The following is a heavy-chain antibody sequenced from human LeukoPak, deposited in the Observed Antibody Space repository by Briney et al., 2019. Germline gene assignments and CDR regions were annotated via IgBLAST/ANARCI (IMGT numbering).Heavy chain of an antibody. CDR1: GGTFSSYA. V-gene: IGHV1-69*01. CDR2: IIPIFGTA. Sequence: AASVKVSCKASGGTFSSYAISWVRQAPGQGLEWMGGIIPIFGTANYAQKFQGGVTITADESTSTAYMELSSLRSEDTAVYYCARMPFMVRGVIELDYWGQGTLVTVSS. D-gene: IGHD3-10*01. J-gene: IGHJ4*02. CDR3: ARMPFMVRGVIELDY.